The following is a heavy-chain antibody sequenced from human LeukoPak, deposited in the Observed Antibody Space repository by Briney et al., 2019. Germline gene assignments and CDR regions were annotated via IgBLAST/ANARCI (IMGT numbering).Heavy chain of an antibody. V-gene: IGHV4-61*08. Sequence: SETLSLTCTVSGGSISSGGYYWSWIRQPPGKGLEWIGYIYYSGSTNCNPSLKSRVTISVDTSKNQFSLKLSSVTAADTAVYYCARLYSSGWSDYWGQGTLVTVSS. D-gene: IGHD6-19*01. CDR3: ARLYSSGWSDY. CDR1: GGSISSGGYY. CDR2: IYYSGST. J-gene: IGHJ4*02.